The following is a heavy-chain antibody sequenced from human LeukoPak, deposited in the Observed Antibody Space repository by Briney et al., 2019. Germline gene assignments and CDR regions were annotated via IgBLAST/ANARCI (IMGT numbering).Heavy chain of an antibody. V-gene: IGHV3-30-3*01. J-gene: IGHJ6*02. Sequence: PGGSLRLSCAASGFTFSSYAMHWVRQAPGKGLEWVAVISYDGGNKYYADSVKGRFTISRDNSKNTLYLQMNSLRAEDTAVYYCARDRSVGYGMDVWGQGTTVTVSS. CDR1: GFTFSSYA. CDR2: ISYDGGNK. CDR3: ARDRSVGYGMDV.